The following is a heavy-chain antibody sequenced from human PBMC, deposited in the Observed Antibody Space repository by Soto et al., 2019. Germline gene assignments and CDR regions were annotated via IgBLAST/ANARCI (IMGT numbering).Heavy chain of an antibody. CDR2: FIPIFGTA. V-gene: IGHV1-69*01. D-gene: IGHD3-3*01. CDR1: GGTFSSYA. CDR3: AREGPTIFGVVHYYYYGMDV. Sequence: QVQLVQSGAEVKKPGSSVKVSCKASGGTFSSYAISWVRQAPGQGLEWMGGFIPIFGTANYAQKFQGRVTITADESTSTAYMELSSLRSEDTAVYYCAREGPTIFGVVHYYYYGMDVWGQGTTVTVFS. J-gene: IGHJ6*02.